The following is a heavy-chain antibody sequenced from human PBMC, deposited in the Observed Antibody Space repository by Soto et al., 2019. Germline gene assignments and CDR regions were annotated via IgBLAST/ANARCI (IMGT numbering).Heavy chain of an antibody. CDR3: ASGFWSGYWGNGY. J-gene: IGHJ4*02. CDR2: ISSSGSTI. V-gene: IGHV3-48*03. D-gene: IGHD3-3*01. CDR1: GSTFSSYE. Sequence: LRLSCAASGSTFSSYEMNWVRQAPGKGLEWVSYISSSGSTIYYADSVKGRFTISRDNAKNSLYLQMNSLRAEDTAVYYCASGFWSGYWGNGYWGQGTLVTVS.